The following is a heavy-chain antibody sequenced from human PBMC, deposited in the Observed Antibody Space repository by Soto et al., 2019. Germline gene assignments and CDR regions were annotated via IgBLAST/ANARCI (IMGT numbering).Heavy chain of an antibody. D-gene: IGHD4-17*01. CDR1: GGSISSGGYS. Sequence: SETLSLTCAVSGGSISSGGYSWSWIRQPPGKGLEWIGYIYHSGTTYYNPSLKSRVTISVDRSKNQFSLKLSSVTAADTAVYYCARVHYGDYGYGTDVCGHCTTAPVAA. V-gene: IGHV4-30-2*01. CDR3: ARVHYGDYGYGTDV. J-gene: IGHJ6*01. CDR2: IYHSGTT.